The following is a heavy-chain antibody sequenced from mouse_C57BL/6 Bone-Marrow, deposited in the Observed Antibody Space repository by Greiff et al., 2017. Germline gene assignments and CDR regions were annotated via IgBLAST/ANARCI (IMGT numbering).Heavy chain of an antibody. Sequence: QVQLQQPGAELVKPGASVKLSCKASGYTFTSYWMHWVKQRPGRGLEWIGRIDPNSGGTKYNEKFKSKATLTVDKPSSTAYMPLSSLTSEDSAVYYCARCEKRTAPYYAMDYWGQGTSVTVSS. V-gene: IGHV1-72*01. CDR1: GYTFTSYW. CDR3: ARCEKRTAPYYAMDY. J-gene: IGHJ4*01. CDR2: IDPNSGGT. D-gene: IGHD3-2*01.